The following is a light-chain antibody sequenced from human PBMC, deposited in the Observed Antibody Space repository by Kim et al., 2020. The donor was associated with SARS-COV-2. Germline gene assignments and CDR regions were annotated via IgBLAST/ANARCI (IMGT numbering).Light chain of an antibody. CDR3: LLSYSGARPVV. V-gene: IGLV7-46*01. CDR1: TGAVTSGHY. CDR2: DTS. Sequence: QAVVSQEPSLTVSPGGPVTLTCGSSTGAVTSGHYPYWFQQKPGQAPRTLIYDTSNKHSWTPARFSGSLLGGKAALTLSGAQPEDEAEYYCLLSYSGARPVVLGGVAQLTVL. J-gene: IGLJ2*01.